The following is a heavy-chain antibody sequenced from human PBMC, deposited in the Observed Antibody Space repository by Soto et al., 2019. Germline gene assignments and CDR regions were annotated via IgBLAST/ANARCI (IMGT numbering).Heavy chain of an antibody. V-gene: IGHV3-48*02. Sequence: GVLRVCSAHPGLRWTHYTMNWVRQAPGKGLELVAYISTAGSTIFYGDSVKGRFTISRDNAKNYLTLQMNSLREDDTAVYYCARDQSLDIWVQGTVVSGSS. CDR1: GLRWTHYT. J-gene: IGHJ3*02. CDR3: ARDQSLDI. CDR2: ISTAGSTI.